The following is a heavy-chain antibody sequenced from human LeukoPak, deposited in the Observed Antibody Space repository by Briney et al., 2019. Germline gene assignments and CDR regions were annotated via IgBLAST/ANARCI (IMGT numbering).Heavy chain of an antibody. V-gene: IGHV1-18*01. CDR2: ISAYNGNT. J-gene: IGHJ4*02. Sequence: ASVKVSCKASGYTFTSYGISWVRQAPGQGLEWMGWISAYNGNTNYAQKLQGRVTMTTDTSTSTAYMELRSLRSDDTAVYYCARDRSSSSWYGMMDYWGQGTLVTVSS. CDR1: GYTFTSYG. D-gene: IGHD6-13*01. CDR3: ARDRSSSSWYGMMDY.